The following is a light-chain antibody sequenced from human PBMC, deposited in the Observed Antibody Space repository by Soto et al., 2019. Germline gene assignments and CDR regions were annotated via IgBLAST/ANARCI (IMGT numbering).Light chain of an antibody. CDR3: CSYAASDTWV. J-gene: IGLJ3*02. CDR1: NSDVGSYNY. V-gene: IGLV2-11*01. Sequence: QSVLTQPRSVSGSPGQSVTISCTGTNSDVGSYNYVSWCQQHPGKAPKLMISDVSQRPSGVPDRFSGSKSGNTASLTISGLQAEDEADYYCCSYAASDTWVFGGGTKLTVL. CDR2: DVS.